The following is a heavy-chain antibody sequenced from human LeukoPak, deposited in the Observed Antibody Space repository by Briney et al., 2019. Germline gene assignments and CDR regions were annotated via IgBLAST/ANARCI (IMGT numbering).Heavy chain of an antibody. Sequence: SETLSLTCTVSGGSISSYYWSWIRQPPGKGLEWIGYIYYSGSTNYNPSPKSRVTISVDTSKNQFSLKLSSVTAADTAVYYCARVRAYYYMDVWGKGTTVTVSS. CDR2: IYYSGST. CDR3: ARVRAYYYMDV. V-gene: IGHV4-59*01. CDR1: GGSISSYY. J-gene: IGHJ6*03. D-gene: IGHD4/OR15-4a*01.